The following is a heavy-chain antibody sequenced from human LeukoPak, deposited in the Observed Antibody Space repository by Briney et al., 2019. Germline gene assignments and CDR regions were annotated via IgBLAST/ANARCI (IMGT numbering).Heavy chain of an antibody. CDR1: GYTSTSYG. V-gene: IGHV1-2*02. CDR2: INPNSGGT. J-gene: IGHJ3*02. CDR3: ARDVGGSGYYLSSGAFDI. D-gene: IGHD3-3*01. Sequence: ASVKVSCKASGYTSTSYGISWVRQAPGQGLEWMGWINPNSGGTNYAQKFQGRATMTRDTTISTAYMELSRLRSDDTAVYYCARDVGGSGYYLSSGAFDIWGQGTTVTVSS.